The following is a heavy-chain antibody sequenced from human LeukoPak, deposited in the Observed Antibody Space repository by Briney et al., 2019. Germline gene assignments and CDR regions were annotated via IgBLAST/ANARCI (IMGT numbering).Heavy chain of an antibody. D-gene: IGHD2-2*01. CDR1: GYTFTSYA. Sequence: ASVKVSCKASGYTFTSYAMNWVRQAPGQGLEWMGWINTNTGNPTYAQGFTGRFVFSLDTSVSTAYLQISSLKAEDTAVYYCTWVVTADRYYYYGMDVWGQGTTVTVSS. V-gene: IGHV7-4-1*02. CDR2: INTNTGNP. J-gene: IGHJ6*02. CDR3: TWVVTADRYYYYGMDV.